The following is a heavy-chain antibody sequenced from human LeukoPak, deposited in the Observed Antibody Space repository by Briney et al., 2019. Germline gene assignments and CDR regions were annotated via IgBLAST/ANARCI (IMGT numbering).Heavy chain of an antibody. V-gene: IGHV4-59*01. CDR2: IYYSGST. CDR1: GGSISSYY. J-gene: IGHJ3*02. CDR3: AKLSIAAAGRDDAFDI. Sequence: SETLSLTCTVSGGSISSYYWSWIRQPPGKGLEWIGYIYYSGSTNYNPSLKSRVTISVDTSKNQFSLKLSSVTAADTAVYYCAKLSIAAAGRDDAFDIWGQGTMVTVSS. D-gene: IGHD6-13*01.